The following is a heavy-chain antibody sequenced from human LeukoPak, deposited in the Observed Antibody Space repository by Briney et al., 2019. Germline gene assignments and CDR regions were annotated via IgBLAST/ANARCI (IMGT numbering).Heavy chain of an antibody. Sequence: GGSLRLSCAASGFTFSSYSMNWVRQAPGKGLEWVSYISSSSSTIYYADSVKGRFTISRDNAKNSLYLQMNSLRDEDTAVYYCARDSTGGRVKAYYFDYWGQGTLVTVSS. J-gene: IGHJ4*02. CDR1: GFTFSSYS. V-gene: IGHV3-48*02. CDR3: ARDSTGGRVKAYYFDY. CDR2: ISSSSSTI. D-gene: IGHD3-10*01.